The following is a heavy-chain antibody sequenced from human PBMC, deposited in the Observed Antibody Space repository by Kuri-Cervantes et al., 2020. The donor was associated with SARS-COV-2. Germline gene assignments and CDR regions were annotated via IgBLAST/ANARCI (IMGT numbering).Heavy chain of an antibody. CDR1: GYTFTSYY. J-gene: IGHJ6*02. Sequence: PVKVSCKASGYTFTSYYMHWVRQAPGQGLEWMGGIIPIFGTANYAQKFQGRVTITADESTSTAYMELSSLRSEDTAVYYCARVGPAALSYYYYGMDVWGQGTTVTVSS. CDR2: IIPIFGTA. CDR3: ARVGPAALSYYYYGMDV. D-gene: IGHD2-2*01. V-gene: IGHV1-69*13.